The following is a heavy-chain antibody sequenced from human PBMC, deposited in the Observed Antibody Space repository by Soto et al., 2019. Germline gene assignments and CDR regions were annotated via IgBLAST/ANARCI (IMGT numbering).Heavy chain of an antibody. Sequence: QVQLQESGPGLVKPSETLSLTCTVSGGSINSYYWSWIRQPAGKGLEWIGRIYPSGSTNHNPSLKSRVTMSVDTSKSQFSLKLSSVTAADTAVYYCARGRIAVAGSLEGGAFDIWGQGTMVTVSS. V-gene: IGHV4-4*07. CDR1: GGSINSYY. CDR3: ARGRIAVAGSLEGGAFDI. D-gene: IGHD6-19*01. J-gene: IGHJ3*02. CDR2: IYPSGST.